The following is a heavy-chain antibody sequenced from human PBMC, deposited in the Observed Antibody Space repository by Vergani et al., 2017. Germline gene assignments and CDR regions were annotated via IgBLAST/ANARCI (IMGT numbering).Heavy chain of an antibody. J-gene: IGHJ4*02. CDR1: GGSISSGSYY. CDR3: ARGGYCSGGSCLFDY. D-gene: IGHD2-15*01. Sequence: QVQLQESGPGLVKPSQTLSLTCTVSGGSISSGSYYWSWIRQPAGKGLEWIGRIYTSGSTNYNPSLKSRVTISVDTSKNHFSLKLSSVTAADTAVYYCARGGYCSGGSCLFDYWGQGTLVTVSS. CDR2: IYTSGST. V-gene: IGHV4-61*02.